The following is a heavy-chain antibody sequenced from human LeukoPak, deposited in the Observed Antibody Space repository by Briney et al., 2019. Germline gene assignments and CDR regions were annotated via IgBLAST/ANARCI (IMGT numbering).Heavy chain of an antibody. CDR1: GYTFTGYY. V-gene: IGHV1-2*06. J-gene: IGHJ4*02. Sequence: ASVKVSCKASGYTFTGYYVHWVRQAPGQGLEWVGRINPNSGGTNYAQKFQGRVTMTRDTSISTAYMELSRLRSDDTAVYYCAAGYSSGWFLFDYWGQGTLVTVSS. CDR2: INPNSGGT. CDR3: AAGYSSGWFLFDY. D-gene: IGHD6-19*01.